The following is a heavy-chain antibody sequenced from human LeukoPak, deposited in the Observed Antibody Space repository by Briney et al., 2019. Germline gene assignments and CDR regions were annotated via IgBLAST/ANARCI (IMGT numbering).Heavy chain of an antibody. J-gene: IGHJ4*02. CDR3: ARGDYDILTGSTPDKYYFDY. CDR1: GYTFTSYY. D-gene: IGHD3-9*01. CDR2: INPSGGST. Sequence: GASVKVSCKASGYTFTSYYMHWVRQAPGQGLEWMGIINPSGGSTSYAQKFQGRVTMTRDTSTSTVYMELSSLRSEDTAVYYCARGDYDILTGSTPDKYYFDYWGQGTLITVSS. V-gene: IGHV1-46*03.